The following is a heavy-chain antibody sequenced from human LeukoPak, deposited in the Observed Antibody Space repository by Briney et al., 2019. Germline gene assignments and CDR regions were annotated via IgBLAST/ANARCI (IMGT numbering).Heavy chain of an antibody. CDR3: ARDNSVGDYAWWFDP. V-gene: IGHV1-2*02. D-gene: IGHD1-26*01. Sequence: EASVKVSCKASGYTFTGYYMHWVRQAPGQGLEWMGWINPNSGGTNYAQKFQGRVTMTRDMSTSTDYLELSSLRSEDTAVHYCARDNSVGDYAWWFDPWGQGTLVTVSS. CDR1: GYTFTGYY. J-gene: IGHJ5*02. CDR2: INPNSGGT.